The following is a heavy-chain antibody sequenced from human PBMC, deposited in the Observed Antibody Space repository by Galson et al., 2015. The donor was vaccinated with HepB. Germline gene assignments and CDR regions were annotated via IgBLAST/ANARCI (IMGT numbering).Heavy chain of an antibody. D-gene: IGHD3-10*01. Sequence: LSLTCTVSGGSISSGTYYWNWIRQPAEKGLEWLGRIYSSGTTNYRPSLESRPAILVDTSKNQFSLRLNSVTASDTAVYYLARGETGWLYGTGSRLDNWGQGILVTVSS. CDR3: ARGETGWLYGTGSRLDN. V-gene: IGHV4-61*02. CDR1: GGSISSGTYY. J-gene: IGHJ4*02. CDR2: IYSSGTT.